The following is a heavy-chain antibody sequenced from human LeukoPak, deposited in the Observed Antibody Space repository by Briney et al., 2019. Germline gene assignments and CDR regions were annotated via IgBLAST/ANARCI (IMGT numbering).Heavy chain of an antibody. V-gene: IGHV1-18*01. Sequence: ASVKISCKASGYTFTSYGISWVRQAPGQGLEWMGWISAYNGNTNYAQKLQGRVTMTTDTSTSTAYMELRSLRSDDTAVYYCARASSIAARPGVWYYYYMDVWGKGTTVTVSS. J-gene: IGHJ6*03. CDR3: ARASSIAARPGVWYYYYMDV. D-gene: IGHD6-6*01. CDR2: ISAYNGNT. CDR1: GYTFTSYG.